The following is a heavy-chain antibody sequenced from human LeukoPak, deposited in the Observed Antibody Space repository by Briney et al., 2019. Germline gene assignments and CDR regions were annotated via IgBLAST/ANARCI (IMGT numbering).Heavy chain of an antibody. D-gene: IGHD5-18*01. CDR1: GFIFSNPW. CDR2: IKSKTDGGTA. V-gene: IGHV3-15*01. CDR3: TTDRHTAMVQFDY. J-gene: IGHJ4*02. Sequence: GGPLKLSCVASGFIFSNPWLSRFRQPPGKGLDGVGHIKSKTDGGTADYVAPVKGRFTISRDDSKNTLYLQMNSLKIEDTAVYYCTTDRHTAMVQFDYWGQGTLVTVSS.